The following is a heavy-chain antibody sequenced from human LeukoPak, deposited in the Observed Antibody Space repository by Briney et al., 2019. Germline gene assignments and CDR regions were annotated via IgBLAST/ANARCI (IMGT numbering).Heavy chain of an antibody. Sequence: GGSLRLSCAAPGFTFDDYAMYWVRQALGKGLGWVSGTSWNSGSIGYADSVKGRFTISRDNAKNSLYLQMNSLRAEDMALYYCAKGMWYNYYGSGSYYKSDIDDYFDYWGQGTLVTVSS. V-gene: IGHV3-9*03. CDR2: TSWNSGSI. J-gene: IGHJ4*02. CDR1: GFTFDDYA. D-gene: IGHD3-10*01. CDR3: AKGMWYNYYGSGSYYKSDIDDYFDY.